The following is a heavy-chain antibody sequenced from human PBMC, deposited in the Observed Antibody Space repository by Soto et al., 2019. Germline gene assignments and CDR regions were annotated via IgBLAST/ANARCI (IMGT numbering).Heavy chain of an antibody. CDR1: GFTFDDYA. CDR2: ISWNSGSI. V-gene: IGHV3-9*01. CDR3: AKDGGTGDPYSYYYGMDV. J-gene: IGHJ6*02. D-gene: IGHD7-27*01. Sequence: EVQLVESGGGLVQPGRSLRLSCAASGFTFDDYAMHWVRQAPGKGLEWVSGISWNSGSIGYADSVKGRFTISRDNAKNSLYLQMNSLTAEDTALYYCAKDGGTGDPYSYYYGMDVWGQGTTVTVSS.